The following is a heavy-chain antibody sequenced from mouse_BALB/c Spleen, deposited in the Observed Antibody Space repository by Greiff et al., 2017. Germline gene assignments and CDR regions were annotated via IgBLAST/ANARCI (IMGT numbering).Heavy chain of an antibody. D-gene: IGHD2-1*01. V-gene: IGHV1-77*01. J-gene: IGHJ2*01. CDR1: GYTFTDYY. Sequence: QVQLQQSGAELARPGASVKLSCKASGYTFTDYYINWVKQRTGQGLEWIGEIYPGSGNTYYNEKFKGKATLTADKSSSTAYMQLSSLTSEDSAVYFCARRGGNFYFDYWGQGTTLTVSS. CDR3: ARRGGNFYFDY. CDR2: IYPGSGNT.